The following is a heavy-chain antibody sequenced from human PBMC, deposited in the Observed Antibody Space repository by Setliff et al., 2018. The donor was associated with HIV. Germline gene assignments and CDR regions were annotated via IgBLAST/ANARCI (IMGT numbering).Heavy chain of an antibody. CDR2: VYPGDSDT. Sequence: GESLKISCKGSRYSFTTYWIAWVRQMPGKGLEWMGIVYPGDSDTIYSPAFQGQVTISADRSISTAYLQWSSLKASDTAMYYCARHAGPRNFWSGYSSAMDVWGKGTTVTVSS. CDR3: ARHAGPRNFWSGYSSAMDV. J-gene: IGHJ6*03. D-gene: IGHD3-3*01. V-gene: IGHV5-51*01. CDR1: RYSFTTYW.